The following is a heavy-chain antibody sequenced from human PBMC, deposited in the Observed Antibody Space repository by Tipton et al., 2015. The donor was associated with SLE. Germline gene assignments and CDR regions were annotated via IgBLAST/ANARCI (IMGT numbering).Heavy chain of an antibody. CDR3: ASLVWGSGSYLRDN. D-gene: IGHD3-10*01. CDR1: GGSFSGYY. J-gene: IGHJ4*01. V-gene: IGHV4-34*01. CDR2: INYSGST. Sequence: TLSLTCAVYGGSFSGYYWSWIRQPPGKGLEWIGEINYSGSTNYNPSLKSRVTISVDTSKNQFSLKLSSVTAAETAVYYCASLVWGSGSYLRDNSGHGALVSASS.